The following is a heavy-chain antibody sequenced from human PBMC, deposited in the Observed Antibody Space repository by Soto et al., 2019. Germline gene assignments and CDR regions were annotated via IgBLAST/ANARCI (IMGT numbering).Heavy chain of an antibody. V-gene: IGHV3-48*03. CDR2: ISPSGRTT. Sequence: PGGSLRLSCTASGFSFSNYEFNWVRQAPGKGLEWVSYISPSGRTTYFADSVKGRFTISRDNAQSSLYLQMNSLRAEDTAVYYCARDYEVSRSFFHYSYGMDVWGQGTTVTVSS. J-gene: IGHJ6*02. D-gene: IGHD3-16*01. CDR1: GFSFSNYE. CDR3: ARDYEVSRSFFHYSYGMDV.